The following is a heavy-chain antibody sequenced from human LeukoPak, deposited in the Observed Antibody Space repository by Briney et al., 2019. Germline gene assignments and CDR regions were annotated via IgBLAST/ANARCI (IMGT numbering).Heavy chain of an antibody. V-gene: IGHV4-4*09. D-gene: IGHD3-3*01. J-gene: IGHJ5*02. CDR3: ARLGLYYDFWSGYLGYNWFDP. Sequence: SETLSLTCTVSGGSISSYYWSWIRQPPGKELEWIGYIYTSGSTNYNPSLKSRVTISVDTSKNQFSLKLSSVTAADTAVYYCARLGLYYDFWSGYLGYNWFDPWGQGTLVTVSS. CDR2: IYTSGST. CDR1: GGSISSYY.